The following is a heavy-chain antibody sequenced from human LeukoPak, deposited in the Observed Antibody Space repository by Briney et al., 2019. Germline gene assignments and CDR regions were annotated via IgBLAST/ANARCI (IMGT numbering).Heavy chain of an antibody. Sequence: SETLSLTCTVSGGSIRSSYYYWGWIRQPPGKGLEWIGSIYDSGSTYYNPSLKSRVTISVDTSKNQFSLKLNSVTAADTAVYYCARHRLYGDYPHAFDIWGQGTMVTVSS. J-gene: IGHJ3*02. D-gene: IGHD4-17*01. CDR2: IYDSGST. CDR1: GGSIRSSYYY. V-gene: IGHV4-39*01. CDR3: ARHRLYGDYPHAFDI.